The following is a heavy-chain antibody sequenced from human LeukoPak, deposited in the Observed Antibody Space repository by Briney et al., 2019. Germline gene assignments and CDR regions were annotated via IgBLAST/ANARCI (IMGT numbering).Heavy chain of an antibody. CDR3: ARVVGLTGYSSNWYSGYYYYMDV. Sequence: ASVKVSCKASGYTFTSYGISWVRQAPGQGLEWMGWISAYNGNTNYAQKLQGRVTMTTDTSTSTAYMELRSLGSDDTAVYYCARVVGLTGYSSNWYSGYYYYMDVWGKGTTVTVSS. V-gene: IGHV1-18*01. CDR1: GYTFTSYG. CDR2: ISAYNGNT. D-gene: IGHD6-13*01. J-gene: IGHJ6*03.